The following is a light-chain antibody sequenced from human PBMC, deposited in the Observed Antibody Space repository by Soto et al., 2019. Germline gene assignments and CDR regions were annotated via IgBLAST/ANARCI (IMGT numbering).Light chain of an antibody. V-gene: IGLV1-44*01. Sequence: QSVLTQPASASGTPGQRVTISCSGSSSNIGSNTVNWYQQLPGTAPKLLIYSNNQRPSGVPDRFSGSKSGTSASLAISGLQSEDEADYCCATWDDSLIAYVFGTGTKVTVL. CDR2: SNN. J-gene: IGLJ1*01. CDR3: ATWDDSLIAYV. CDR1: SSNIGSNT.